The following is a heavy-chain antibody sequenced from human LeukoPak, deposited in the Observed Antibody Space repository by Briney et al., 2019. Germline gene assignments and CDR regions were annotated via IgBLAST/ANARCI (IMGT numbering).Heavy chain of an antibody. CDR3: ARVPRPGYCSSTSCYPDAFDI. CDR2: IYYSGST. CDR1: GGSISSGDYD. Sequence: SSETLSLTCTVSGGSISSGDYDWSWIRQPPGKGLEWIGYIYYSGSTYYNPSLKSRVTISVDTSKNQFSLKLSSVTAADTAVYYCARVPRPGYCSSTSCYPDAFDIWGQGTMVTVSS. D-gene: IGHD2-2*03. J-gene: IGHJ3*02. V-gene: IGHV4-30-4*08.